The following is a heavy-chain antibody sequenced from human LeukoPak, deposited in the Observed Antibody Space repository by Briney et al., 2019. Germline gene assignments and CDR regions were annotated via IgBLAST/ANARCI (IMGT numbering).Heavy chain of an antibody. J-gene: IGHJ4*02. Sequence: GGSLRLSCAASGFTFSSYAMSWVRQAPGKGLEWVAFIRYDGSNKYYADSVKGRFTISRDNSKNTLYLQMNSLRAEDTAVYYCAKDRFGELLLWILDYWGQGTLVTVSS. D-gene: IGHD3-10*01. V-gene: IGHV3-30*02. CDR1: GFTFSSYA. CDR2: IRYDGSNK. CDR3: AKDRFGELLLWILDY.